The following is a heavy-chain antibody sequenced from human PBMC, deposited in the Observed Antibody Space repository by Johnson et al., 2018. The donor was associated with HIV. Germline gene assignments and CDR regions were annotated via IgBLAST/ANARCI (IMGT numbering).Heavy chain of an antibody. V-gene: IGHV3-20*04. CDR1: GFTFDDYG. CDR3: ARESRYSYGFGDDAFDV. D-gene: IGHD5-18*01. J-gene: IGHJ3*01. Sequence: VQLVESGGGVVRPGGSLRLSCAASGFTFDDYGMSWVRQAPGKGLEWVSGINWNGGSTGYADSVKGRFTISRDNAKKSLHLQMNSLRAEDTAVYYCARESRYSYGFGDDAFDVWGQGTMVTVSS. CDR2: INWNGGST.